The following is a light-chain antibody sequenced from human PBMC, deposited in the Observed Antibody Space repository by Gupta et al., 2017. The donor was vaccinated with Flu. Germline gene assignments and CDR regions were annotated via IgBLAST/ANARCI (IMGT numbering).Light chain of an antibody. CDR3: QQYNMWPRWT. CDR1: QSTYTN. CDR2: GAS. V-gene: IGKV3-15*01. J-gene: IGKJ1*01. Sequence: ATLSVSPGERATLSCRASQSTYTNVAWYRQKPGLAPRLLSYGASTRATGIPARFRGSGSGTEFTLTISSLQSEDFAVYYCQQYNMWPRWTCGQGTKVEIK.